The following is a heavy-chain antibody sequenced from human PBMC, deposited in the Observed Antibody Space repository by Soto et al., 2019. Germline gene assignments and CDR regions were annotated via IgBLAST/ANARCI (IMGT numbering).Heavy chain of an antibody. D-gene: IGHD3-16*02. V-gene: IGHV4-59*02. CDR3: ARAPETPPIVRVVVPYFFDS. CDR2: MHYTGFS. J-gene: IGHJ4*02. Sequence: PSETLSLTCSFSGDSVTSNYLTWIRQSPEKGLEWIGYMHYTGFSHYNPSLKSRLTISVDKSKNQFTLQLTSVTVADTAVYYCARAPETPPIVRVVVPYFFDSWGQGTLVTVSS. CDR1: GDSVTSNY.